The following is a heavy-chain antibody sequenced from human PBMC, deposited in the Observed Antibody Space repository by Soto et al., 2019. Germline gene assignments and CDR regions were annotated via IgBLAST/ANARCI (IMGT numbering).Heavy chain of an antibody. Sequence: QVQLVESGGGVVQPGRSLRLSCAASGSTFSSYGMHWVRQAPGKGLEWVAVIWYDGSNKYYADSVKGRFTISRDNSKNTLYLQMNSLRAEDTAVYYCARDFLGYCSSTSCYTDTVYYYYGMDVWGQGTTVTVSS. J-gene: IGHJ6*02. CDR3: ARDFLGYCSSTSCYTDTVYYYYGMDV. D-gene: IGHD2-2*02. CDR2: IWYDGSNK. CDR1: GSTFSSYG. V-gene: IGHV3-33*01.